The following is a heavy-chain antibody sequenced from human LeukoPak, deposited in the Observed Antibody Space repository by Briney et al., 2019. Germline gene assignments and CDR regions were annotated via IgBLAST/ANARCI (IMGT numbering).Heavy chain of an antibody. CDR1: GFTFSSYS. D-gene: IGHD3-3*01. CDR3: ARAGYYDFWSGYYPIDY. CDR2: ISSSSSYI. J-gene: IGHJ4*02. V-gene: IGHV3-21*01. Sequence: PGGSLRLSCAASGFTFSSYSMNWVRQAPGKGLEWVSSISSSSSYIYYAGSVKGRFTISRDNAKNSLYLQMNSLRAEDTAVYYCARAGYYDFWSGYYPIDYWGQGTLVTVSS.